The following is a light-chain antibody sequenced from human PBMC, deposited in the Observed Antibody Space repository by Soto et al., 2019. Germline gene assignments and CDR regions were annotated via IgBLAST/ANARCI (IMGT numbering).Light chain of an antibody. CDR2: GAS. CDR1: QSLSINS. V-gene: IGKV3-20*01. J-gene: IGKJ3*01. Sequence: EIVVTQSPGTLSLSPGERATLSCRASQSLSINSLAWYQQKPGQSPRLLVYGASTRDTGIPDRFRGSGSGTDFALTISSLEPEDFAMYYCQQYDGSPLTLGPGTKVDTK. CDR3: QQYDGSPLT.